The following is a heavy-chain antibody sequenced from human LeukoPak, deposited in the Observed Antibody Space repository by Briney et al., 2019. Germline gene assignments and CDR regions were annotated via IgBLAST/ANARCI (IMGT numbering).Heavy chain of an antibody. Sequence: GGSLRLSCAASGFTFSDYALHWVRQAPGKGLEYVSAISSNGDATFHANSVKGRFTISRDNSKNTLYLQMGSLRAEDMAVYYCVRVGNFREFDYWRQGTLVTVSS. CDR1: GFTFSDYA. J-gene: IGHJ4*02. D-gene: IGHD1-7*01. CDR3: VRVGNFREFDY. CDR2: ISSNGDAT. V-gene: IGHV3-64*01.